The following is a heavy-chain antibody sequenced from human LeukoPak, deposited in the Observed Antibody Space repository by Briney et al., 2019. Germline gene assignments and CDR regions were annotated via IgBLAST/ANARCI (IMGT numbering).Heavy chain of an antibody. J-gene: IGHJ4*02. D-gene: IGHD6-19*01. CDR3: AKRSDSSGWYRGFDY. CDR1: GFTFSSNYA. CDR2: ISGSGANT. V-gene: IGHV3-23*01. Sequence: GGSLRLSCAASGFTFSSNYAMSWVRQAPGKGLEWVSAISGSGANTYYADSVKGRFTISRDNSKNALYLQMNSLRAEDTAVYYCAKRSDSSGWYRGFDYWGQGTLVTVSS.